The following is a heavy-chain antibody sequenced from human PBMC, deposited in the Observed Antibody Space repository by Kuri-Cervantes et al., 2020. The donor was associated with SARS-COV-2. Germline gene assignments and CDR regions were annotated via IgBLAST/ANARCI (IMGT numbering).Heavy chain of an antibody. V-gene: IGHV3-74*01. CDR3: ARGRNWNDFFDY. J-gene: IGHJ4*02. Sequence: GESLKISCAASGFTFSSYWMHWVRQAPGKGLVWVSRINSDGSSTSYADSVKGRFTISRDNAKNTLYLQMNSLRAEDTAVYYCARGRNWNDFFDYWGQGTLVTVSS. CDR1: GFTFSSYW. CDR2: INSDGSST. D-gene: IGHD1-1*01.